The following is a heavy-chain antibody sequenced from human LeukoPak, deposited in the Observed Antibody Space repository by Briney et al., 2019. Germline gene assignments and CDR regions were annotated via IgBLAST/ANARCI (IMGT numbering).Heavy chain of an antibody. D-gene: IGHD7-27*01. Sequence: GSSVKVSCKASGGTFSSYAISWVRQAPGQGLEWMGGIIPIFGTANYAQKFQGRVTITTDESTSTAYMELSSLRSEDTAVYYCATGFPNRGRDYWGQGTLVTVSS. CDR3: ATGFPNRGRDY. V-gene: IGHV1-69*05. CDR1: GGTFSSYA. J-gene: IGHJ4*02. CDR2: IIPIFGTA.